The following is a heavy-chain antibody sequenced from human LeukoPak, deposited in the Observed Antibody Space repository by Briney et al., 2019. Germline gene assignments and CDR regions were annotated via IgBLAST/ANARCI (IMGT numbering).Heavy chain of an antibody. D-gene: IGHD4-23*01. CDR1: GGSISSYY. V-gene: IGHV4-59*01. CDR3: ARGGHSRDFDY. CDR2: IYYSGST. J-gene: IGHJ4*02. Sequence: PSETLSLTCTVSGGSISSYYWSWIRQPPGKGLEWIGYIYYSGSTNYNPSLKSRVTISVDTSKNQFSLKLSPVTAADTAVYYCARGGHSRDFDYWGQGTLVTVSS.